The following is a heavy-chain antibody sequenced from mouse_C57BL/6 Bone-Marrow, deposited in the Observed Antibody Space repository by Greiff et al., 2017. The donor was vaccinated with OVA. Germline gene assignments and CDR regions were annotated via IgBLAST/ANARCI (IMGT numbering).Heavy chain of an antibody. J-gene: IGHJ4*01. CDR3: ARGITDYYAMDY. CDR2: INPNNGGT. D-gene: IGHD1-3*01. CDR1: GYTFTDYY. Sequence: EVQLQQSGPELVKPGASVKLSCKASGYTFTDYYMNWVKQSHGKSLEWIGDINPNNGGTSYNQKFKGKATLTVDKSSSTAYMELRSLTSEDSAVYYCARGITDYYAMDYWGQGTSVTVSS. V-gene: IGHV1-26*01.